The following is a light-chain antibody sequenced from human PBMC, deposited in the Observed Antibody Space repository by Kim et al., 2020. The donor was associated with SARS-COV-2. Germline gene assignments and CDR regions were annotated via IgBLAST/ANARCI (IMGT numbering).Light chain of an antibody. J-gene: IGLJ1*01. CDR1: RSDVGGYHY. V-gene: IGLV2-11*01. CDR2: DVS. CDR3: CSYAGSYTYV. Sequence: GQSVTISSPGTRSDVGGYHYVSWYQQHPRKAPNLMIYDVSKRPSGVPDRFSGSKSGNTASLTISGLQAEDEADYYCCSYAGSYTYVFGTGTKVTVL.